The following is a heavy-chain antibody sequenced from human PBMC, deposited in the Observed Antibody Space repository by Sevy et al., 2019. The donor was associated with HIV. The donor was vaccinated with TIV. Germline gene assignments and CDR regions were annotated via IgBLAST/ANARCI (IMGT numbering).Heavy chain of an antibody. Sequence: GGSLRLSCAASGFTVSSNYMSWVRQAPGKGLEWVSVIYSGGSTYYADSVKGRFTISRDNSKNTLYLQMNSLRAEDTAVYYCARDCSSTSSPGSDAFDIWGHGTMVTVSS. CDR1: GFTVSSNY. CDR3: ARDCSSTSSPGSDAFDI. D-gene: IGHD2-2*01. CDR2: IYSGGST. J-gene: IGHJ3*02. V-gene: IGHV3-66*02.